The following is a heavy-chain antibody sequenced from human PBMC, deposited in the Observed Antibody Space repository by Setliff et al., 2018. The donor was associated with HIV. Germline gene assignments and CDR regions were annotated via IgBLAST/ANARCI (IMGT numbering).Heavy chain of an antibody. V-gene: IGHV3-15*01. CDR2: IKSRTDGGTT. Sequence: PGESLKISCAASGFTLHNVWMHWVRQAPGKGLEWVGRIKSRTDGGTTDYSAPVKGRFTISRDDSKNTLYLVMNGLKTEDTALYYCTTEKRGSGAYNFAHWGQGTLVTVSS. J-gene: IGHJ4*02. CDR3: TTEKRGSGAYNFAH. CDR1: GFTLHNVW. D-gene: IGHD5-12*01.